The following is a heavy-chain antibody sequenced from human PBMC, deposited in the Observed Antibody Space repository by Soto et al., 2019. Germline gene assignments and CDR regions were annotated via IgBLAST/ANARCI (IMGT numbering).Heavy chain of an antibody. CDR3: ARGEITIEAYDI. CDR1: GGSISSYY. D-gene: IGHD3-9*01. V-gene: IGHV4-59*12. CDR2: IYYTGST. J-gene: IGHJ3*02. Sequence: PSETLSLTCTVSGGSISSYYWSWIRQPPGKGLEWIGYIYYTGSTNYNPSLKSRVTISVDTSKNQFSLKLSSVTAADTAVYYCARGEITIEAYDIWGRGTMVTVSS.